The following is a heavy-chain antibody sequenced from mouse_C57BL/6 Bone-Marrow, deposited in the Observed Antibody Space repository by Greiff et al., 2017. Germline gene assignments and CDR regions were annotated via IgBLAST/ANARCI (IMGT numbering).Heavy chain of an antibody. CDR3: ARFPYDGYYVGLAY. Sequence: SGAELARPGASVKLSCKASGYTFTSYGISWVKQRPGQGLEWIGEIYPRSGNTYYNEKFKGKATLTADKSSSTAYMELRSLTSEDSAVYFCARFPYDGYYVGLAYWGQGTLVTVSA. D-gene: IGHD2-3*01. CDR1: GYTFTSYG. J-gene: IGHJ3*01. V-gene: IGHV1-81*01. CDR2: IYPRSGNT.